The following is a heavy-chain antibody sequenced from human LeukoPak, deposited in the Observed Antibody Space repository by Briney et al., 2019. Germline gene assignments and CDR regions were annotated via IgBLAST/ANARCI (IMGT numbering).Heavy chain of an antibody. J-gene: IGHJ4*02. D-gene: IGHD1-26*01. CDR1: GYTFTGYY. Sequence: ASVKVSCKASGYTFTGYYMHWVRQAPGQGLEWMGWINPNSGGTNYAQKFQGRVTMTRDTSISTAYMELSRLRSDDTAVYYCARDLIVGATSAPFDYWGQGTLVTVSS. CDR2: INPNSGGT. CDR3: ARDLIVGATSAPFDY. V-gene: IGHV1-2*02.